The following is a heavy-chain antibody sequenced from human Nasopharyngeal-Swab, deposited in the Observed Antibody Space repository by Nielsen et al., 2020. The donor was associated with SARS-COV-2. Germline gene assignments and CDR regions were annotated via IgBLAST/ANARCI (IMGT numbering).Heavy chain of an antibody. CDR1: GFTFSSYD. J-gene: IGHJ4*02. CDR2: IYSGGSST. D-gene: IGHD1-26*01. CDR3: AKDQGSDYDY. V-gene: IGHV3-23*03. Sequence: GGSLRLSCAASGFTFSSYDMSWVRQAPGKGLEWASVIYSGGSSTYYADSVKGRFTISRDNSKNTLYLQMNSLRAEDSAVYYCAKDQGSDYDYWGQGTLVTVSS.